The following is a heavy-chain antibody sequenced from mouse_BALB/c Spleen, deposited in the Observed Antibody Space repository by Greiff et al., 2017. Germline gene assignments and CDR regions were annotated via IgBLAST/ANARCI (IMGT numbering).Heavy chain of an antibody. J-gene: IGHJ2*01. D-gene: IGHD1-1*01. CDR1: GYSFTGYT. CDR2: INPYNGGT. V-gene: IGHV1-18*01. Sequence: VQLQQSGPELVKPGASMKISCKASGYSFTGYTMNWVKQSHGKNLEWIGLINPYNGGTSYNQKFKGKATLTVDKSSSTAYMELLSLTSEDSAVYYCATYYGSSYAPFDYWGQGTTLTVSS. CDR3: ATYYGSSYAPFDY.